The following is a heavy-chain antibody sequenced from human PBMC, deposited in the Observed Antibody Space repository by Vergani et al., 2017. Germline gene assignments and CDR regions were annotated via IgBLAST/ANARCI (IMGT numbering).Heavy chain of an antibody. V-gene: IGHV4-31*03. CDR3: ARRLGYGSKYYFDY. CDR1: GDSISSGVYY. Sequence: QVQLQESGPGLVKPSQTLSLTCSVSGDSISSGVYYWNWIRQHPGKGLEWIGYIYSTGSTHHNPSLRRRINMSVDTSKNQFSLKLNSVTAADTAVYYCARRLGYGSKYYFDYWGQGTLVTVSS. J-gene: IGHJ4*02. D-gene: IGHD3-22*01. CDR2: IYSTGST.